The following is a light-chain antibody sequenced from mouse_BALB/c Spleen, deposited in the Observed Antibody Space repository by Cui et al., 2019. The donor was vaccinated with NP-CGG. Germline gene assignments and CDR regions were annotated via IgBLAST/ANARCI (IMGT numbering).Light chain of an antibody. CDR1: TGAVTTSNY. V-gene: IGLV1*01. CDR2: GTN. Sequence: QAVVTQESALTTSPGEIVTLTCHSSTGAVTTSNYANWVQEKPDHLFTGLIGGTNNRAPGVPARFSGSLIGDKAALTITGAQTEDEAIYFCALWYSNHWVFGGGTKLTVL. J-gene: IGLJ1*01. CDR3: ALWYSNHWV.